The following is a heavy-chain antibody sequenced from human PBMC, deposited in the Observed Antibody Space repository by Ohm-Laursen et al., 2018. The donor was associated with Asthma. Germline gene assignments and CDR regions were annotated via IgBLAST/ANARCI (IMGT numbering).Heavy chain of an antibody. CDR1: GDSISSGGYS. J-gene: IGHJ4*02. CDR3: ARDGRLRGSFDY. D-gene: IGHD3-10*01. V-gene: IGHV4-30-2*01. Sequence: TLSLTCAVSGDSISSGGYSWSWIRQPPGKGLEWIGYIYHSGSTYYNPSLKSRATISVDRSKNQFSLNLSSVTAADTALYYCARDGRLRGSFDYWGQGTLVTVSS. CDR2: IYHSGST.